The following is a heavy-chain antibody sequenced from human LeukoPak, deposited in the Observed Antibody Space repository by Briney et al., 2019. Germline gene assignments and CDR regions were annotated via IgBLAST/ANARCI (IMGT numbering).Heavy chain of an antibody. CDR2: INHSGST. CDR1: GGSFGGYY. V-gene: IGHV4-34*01. J-gene: IGHJ4*02. D-gene: IGHD3-10*01. Sequence: PSETLSLTCAVYGGSFGGYYWSWIRQPPGKGLEWIGEINHSGSTNYNPSLKSRVTISVDTSKNQFSLKPSSVTAADTAVYYCARARYYGSGSYYRLDYWGQGTLVTVSS. CDR3: ARARYYGSGSYYRLDY.